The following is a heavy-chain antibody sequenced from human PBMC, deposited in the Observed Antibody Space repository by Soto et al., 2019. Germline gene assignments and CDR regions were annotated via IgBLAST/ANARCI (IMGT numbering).Heavy chain of an antibody. D-gene: IGHD3-10*01. CDR3: AKYVLLWFGELSGFDY. CDR1: GFTFSSYA. CDR2: ISGNGGST. Sequence: PGGSLRLSCAASGFTFSSYAMSWVRQAPGKGLEWVSAISGNGGSTYYADSVKGRFTISRDNSKNTLYLQMNSLRAEDTAVYYCAKYVLLWFGELSGFDYWGQGTLVTVSS. V-gene: IGHV3-23*01. J-gene: IGHJ4*02.